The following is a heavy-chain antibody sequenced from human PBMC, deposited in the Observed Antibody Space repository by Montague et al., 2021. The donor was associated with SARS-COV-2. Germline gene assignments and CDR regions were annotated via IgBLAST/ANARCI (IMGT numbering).Heavy chain of an antibody. CDR3: VRVTHPRSAWPYYMDV. J-gene: IGHJ6*03. D-gene: IGHD4-11*01. V-gene: IGHV4-39*01. CDR2: INNRGNT. Sequence: SETLSLTCTVSGDSISSSSYYWGWIRQPPGKGLEWIGSINNRGNTYNNPSLRSRVSISVDTSKNQFSLNVRCVTAADTGLFYCVRVTHPRSAWPYYMDVWGKGTTVTV. CDR1: GDSISSSSYY.